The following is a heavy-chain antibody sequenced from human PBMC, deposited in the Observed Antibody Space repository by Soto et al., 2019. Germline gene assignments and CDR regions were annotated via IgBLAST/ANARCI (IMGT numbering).Heavy chain of an antibody. J-gene: IGHJ5*02. CDR2: IYYSGST. Sequence: QVQLQESGPGLVKPSQTLSLTCTVSGGSISSGGYYWSWIRQHPGKGLEWIGYIYYSGSTYYNPSLKSRVTISVDTSKNQFSLKLSSVTAADTAVYYCARGFRSGGTTHPYWFDPWGQGTLVTVSS. CDR3: ARGFRSGGTTHPYWFDP. CDR1: GGSISSGGYY. D-gene: IGHD2-15*01. V-gene: IGHV4-31*03.